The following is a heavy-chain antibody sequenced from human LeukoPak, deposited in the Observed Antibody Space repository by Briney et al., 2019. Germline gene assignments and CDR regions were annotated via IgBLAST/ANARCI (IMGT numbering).Heavy chain of an antibody. CDR2: IYPGDSDT. Sequence: GASLQISCKGSGYSFTSYWIGWVRQVPGKGLEWMGIIYPGDSDTRYSPSFQGQVTISADKSISTAYLQWSSLKASDTAMYYWARRNYYDSSGYLIDYWGQGTLVTVSS. D-gene: IGHD3-22*01. CDR3: ARRNYYDSSGYLIDY. CDR1: GYSFTSYW. V-gene: IGHV5-51*01. J-gene: IGHJ4*02.